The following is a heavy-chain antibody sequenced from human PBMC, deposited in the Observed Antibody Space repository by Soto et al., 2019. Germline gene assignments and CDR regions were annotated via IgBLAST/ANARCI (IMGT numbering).Heavy chain of an antibody. CDR2: INPNSGGT. J-gene: IGHJ4*02. D-gene: IGHD3-10*01. CDR1: GYTFTGYY. CDR3: ARVGGTFTMIRGEVYPLYYFDY. V-gene: IGHV1-2*04. Sequence: GASVKVSCKASGYTFTGYYMHWVRQAPGQGLEWMGWINPNSGGTNYAQKFQGWVTMTRDTSISTAYMELRRLRSDDTAVYCCARVGGTFTMIRGEVYPLYYFDYWGQGXLVTVYS.